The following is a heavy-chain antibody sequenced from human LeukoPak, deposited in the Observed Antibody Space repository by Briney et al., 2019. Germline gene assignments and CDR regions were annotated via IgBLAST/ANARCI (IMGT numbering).Heavy chain of an antibody. J-gene: IGHJ3*02. V-gene: IGHV3-21*01. CDR2: ISGSSRYI. D-gene: IGHD2-21*01. Sequence: GGSLRLSCAASGFTFSNYTMNWVRQAPGKGLEWVSSISGSSRYIYYADSMKGRFTISRDNAKNSLYLQLNSLRAEDTAVYYCARGRRDYLVVLARIGAFDIWGQGTMVTVSS. CDR3: ARGRRDYLVVLARIGAFDI. CDR1: GFTFSNYT.